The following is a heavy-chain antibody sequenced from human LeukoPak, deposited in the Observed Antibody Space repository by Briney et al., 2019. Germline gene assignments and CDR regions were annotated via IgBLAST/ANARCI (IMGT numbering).Heavy chain of an antibody. CDR2: TYTGGNS. CDR1: GFTVSSIH. V-gene: IGHV3-53*01. D-gene: IGHD3-22*01. J-gene: IGHJ3*02. Sequence: GGSLRLSCAASGFTVSSIHMVWVRQAPGKGLEWVSVTYTGGNSYYADSVKGRFIISRDISKNTLYLQMNSLRAEDSALYYCARGGRGSAAVVAPRSFDIWGQGTMVAVSS. CDR3: ARGGRGSAAVVAPRSFDI.